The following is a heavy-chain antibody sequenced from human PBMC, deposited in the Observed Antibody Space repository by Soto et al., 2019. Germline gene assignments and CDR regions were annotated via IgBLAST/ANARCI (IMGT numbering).Heavy chain of an antibody. J-gene: IGHJ6*02. CDR2: IYYRGST. V-gene: IGHV4-59*01. CDR1: GGSISSYY. D-gene: IGHD5-12*01. Sequence: SETLSLTCTVSGGSISSYYWSWIRQPPGKGLEWIGYIYYRGSTIYNPSLKSRVTISVATSKNQFSLKLSSVTAADTAVYYCARVIGGYDYYYYYGMDVWGQGTTVTVSS. CDR3: ARVIGGYDYYYYYGMDV.